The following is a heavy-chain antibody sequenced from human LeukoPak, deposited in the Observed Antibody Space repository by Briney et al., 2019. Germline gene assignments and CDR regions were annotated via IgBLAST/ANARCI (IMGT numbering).Heavy chain of an antibody. J-gene: IGHJ4*02. Sequence: PGGSLRLSCAASGFTVSSNYMSWVCQAPGKGLEWVSVIYSGGSTYYADSVKGRVTISRDNSKNTLYLQMNSLRAEHTAVYYCARDGRYGDHEGEDYWGQGTLVTVSS. V-gene: IGHV3-53*01. CDR1: GFTVSSNY. CDR3: ARDGRYGDHEGEDY. D-gene: IGHD4-17*01. CDR2: IYSGGST.